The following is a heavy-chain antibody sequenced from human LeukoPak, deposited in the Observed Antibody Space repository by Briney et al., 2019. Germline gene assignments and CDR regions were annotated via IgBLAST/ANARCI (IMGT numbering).Heavy chain of an antibody. D-gene: IGHD4-23*01. J-gene: IGHJ4*02. CDR1: GFTFSSYS. V-gene: IGHV3-21*01. CDR3: ARDLNYGDNSVDY. CDR2: ISSSSSYI. Sequence: GGSLRLSCAASGFTFSSYSMNWVRQAPGKGLEWVSSISSSSSYIYYTDSVKGRFTLSRDNAKKSLYLQMNSLRAGDTAVYYCARDLNYGDNSVDYWGQGTLVTVSS.